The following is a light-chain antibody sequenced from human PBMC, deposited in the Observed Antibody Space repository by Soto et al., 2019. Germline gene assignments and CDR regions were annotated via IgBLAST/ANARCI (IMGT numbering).Light chain of an antibody. CDR2: DVS. CDR3: SSYTSSSTLL. CDR1: SSDVGGYNY. V-gene: IGLV2-14*01. J-gene: IGLJ2*01. Sequence: QSALTQPASVSGSPGQSITISCTGTSSDVGGYNYVSWYQQHPGKAPKLIIYDVSNRPSGVSNRFSGSKSGNTASLTISGLPAEDEADYYCSSYTSSSTLLFGGGTKLTVL.